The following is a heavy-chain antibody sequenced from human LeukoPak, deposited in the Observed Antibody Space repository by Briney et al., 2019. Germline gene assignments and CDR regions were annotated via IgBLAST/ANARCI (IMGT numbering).Heavy chain of an antibody. CDR2: INHSGST. CDR3: ARGGLRGYSGYVSYNWFDP. V-gene: IGHV4-34*01. D-gene: IGHD5-12*01. Sequence: SETLSLTCAVYGGSFSGYYWSWIRQPPGKRLEWIGEINHSGSTNYNPSLKSRVTISVDTSKNQFSLKLSSVTAADTAVYYCARGGLRGYSGYVSYNWFDPWGQGTLVTVSS. J-gene: IGHJ5*02. CDR1: GGSFSGYY.